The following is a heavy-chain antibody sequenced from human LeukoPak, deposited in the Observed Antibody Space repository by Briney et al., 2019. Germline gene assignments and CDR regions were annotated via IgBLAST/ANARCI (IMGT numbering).Heavy chain of an antibody. D-gene: IGHD2-2*01. J-gene: IGHJ4*02. CDR1: GFTFSSYA. V-gene: IGHV3-21*01. CDR3: ARDPHCSSTSCFFDY. Sequence: GRSLRLSCAASGFTFSSYAMHWVRQAPGKGLEWVSSISSSSSYIYYADSVKGRFTISRDNAKNSLYLQMNSLRAEDTAVYYCARDPHCSSTSCFFDYWGQGTLVTVSS. CDR2: ISSSSSYI.